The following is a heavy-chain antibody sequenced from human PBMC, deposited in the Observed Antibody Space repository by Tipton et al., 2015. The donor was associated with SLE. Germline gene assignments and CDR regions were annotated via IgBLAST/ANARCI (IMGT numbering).Heavy chain of an antibody. CDR1: GGSISRYY. CDR2: IYYSGST. D-gene: IGHD3-10*01. J-gene: IGHJ4*02. CDR3: ARVWVRGVIPYYFDY. V-gene: IGHV4-31*03. Sequence: TLSLTCTVSGGSISRYYWSWIRQHPGKGLEWIGYIYYSGSTYYNPSLKSRVTISVDTSKNQFSLKLSSVTAADTAVYYCARVWVRGVIPYYFDYWGQGTLVTVSS.